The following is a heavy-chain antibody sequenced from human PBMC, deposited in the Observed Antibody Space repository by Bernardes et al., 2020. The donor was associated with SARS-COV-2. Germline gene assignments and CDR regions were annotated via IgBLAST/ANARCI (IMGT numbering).Heavy chain of an antibody. CDR2: INSDGSGT. J-gene: IGHJ4*02. D-gene: IGHD2-2*01. V-gene: IGHV3-74*01. CDR3: AIYCTSSSCYGSIRGH. Sequence: GGSLRLSCAASGFTFSTYWMHWVRQAPGKGLVWVSRINSDGSGTNYADSVKGRFTISRDNAKNTLYLQMNSLRAEDTAVYYCAIYCTSSSCYGSIRGHWGQGTLVTVSS. CDR1: GFTFSTYW.